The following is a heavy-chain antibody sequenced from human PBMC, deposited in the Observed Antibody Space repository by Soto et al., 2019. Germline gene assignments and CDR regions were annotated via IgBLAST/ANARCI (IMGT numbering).Heavy chain of an antibody. CDR1: GFTFSSYW. Sequence: GGSLRLSCAASGFTFSSYWMSWVRQAPGKGLEWVANIKQDGSEKYYVDSVKGRFTISRDNAKNSLYLQMNSLRAEDTAVYYCAGYYDFWSGYGYYYYGMDVWGQGTTVTVSS. J-gene: IGHJ6*02. V-gene: IGHV3-7*03. D-gene: IGHD3-3*01. CDR2: IKQDGSEK. CDR3: AGYYDFWSGYGYYYYGMDV.